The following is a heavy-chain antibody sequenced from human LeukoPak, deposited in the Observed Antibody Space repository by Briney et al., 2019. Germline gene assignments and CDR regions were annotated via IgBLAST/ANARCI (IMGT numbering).Heavy chain of an antibody. CDR3: ARGLGGHWFDP. CDR1: GFTFSSYD. D-gene: IGHD3-10*01. V-gene: IGHV3-13*04. Sequence: GGSLRLSCAASGFTFSSYDMYWVRQTPGKGLEWVSGIGTSGDTYYPGSVKGRFTILRENAKNSLYLQMNSLRAGDTAVYYCARGLGGHWFDPWGQGTLVTVSS. J-gene: IGHJ5*02. CDR2: IGTSGDT.